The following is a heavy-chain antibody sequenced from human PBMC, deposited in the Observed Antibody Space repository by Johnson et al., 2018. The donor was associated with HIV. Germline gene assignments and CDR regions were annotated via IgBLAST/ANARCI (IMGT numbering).Heavy chain of an antibody. J-gene: IGHJ3*02. Sequence: VQLVESGGGVVLPGRSLRLSCAASGFTFSSYTMHWVRHVPGKGLEWVGRIKSKTDDGTTDYAAPVKGRFTISRDDSKNMLYLQMKSLKTEDTGVYYCSTVGYDFWSGFLGHDAFDMWGQGTMVTVSS. CDR3: STVGYDFWSGFLGHDAFDM. CDR1: GFTFSSYT. D-gene: IGHD3-3*01. CDR2: IKSKTDDGTT. V-gene: IGHV3-15*01.